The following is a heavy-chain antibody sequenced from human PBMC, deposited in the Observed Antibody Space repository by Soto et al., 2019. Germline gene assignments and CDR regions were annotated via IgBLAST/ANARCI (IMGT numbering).Heavy chain of an antibody. CDR3: ARLAALNYYDSSGPISTYFDY. Sequence: SETLSLTCTVSGGSISSSSYYWGWIRQPPGKGLEWIGSIYYSGSTYYNPSLKSRVTISVDTSKNQFSLKLSSVTAADTAVYYCARLAALNYYDSSGPISTYFDYWGQGTLVTVSS. J-gene: IGHJ4*02. V-gene: IGHV4-39*01. CDR1: GGSISSSSYY. CDR2: IYYSGST. D-gene: IGHD3-22*01.